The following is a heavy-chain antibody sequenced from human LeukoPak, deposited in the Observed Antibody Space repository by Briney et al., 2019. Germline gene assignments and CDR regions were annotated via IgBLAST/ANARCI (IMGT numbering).Heavy chain of an antibody. CDR1: GGSISSGDYP. D-gene: IGHD3-10*01. CDR3: ARGFYGSGSQFDY. V-gene: IGHV4-30-2*01. CDR2: IFHTGHT. Sequence: MPSQTLSLTCAVSGGSISSGDYPWSWIRQPPGKGLEWIGYIFHTGHTSYNPSLKSRVTISVDMSKNQLSLRLSSVTAADMAVYYCARGFYGSGSQFDYWGQGTLVTVSS. J-gene: IGHJ4*02.